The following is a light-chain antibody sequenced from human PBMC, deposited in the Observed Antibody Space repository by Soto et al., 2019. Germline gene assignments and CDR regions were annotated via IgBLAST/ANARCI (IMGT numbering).Light chain of an antibody. Sequence: DIQMTQSPSSLSASVGDRVTITCQASQDIKNYLNWFQQKPGKAPKLLIYDASFLETGVPSRFSGSGSGTDFTFTISSLQPEDIATYYCQQYDHGPRVTFGPGTKVD. J-gene: IGKJ3*01. CDR2: DAS. V-gene: IGKV1-33*01. CDR1: QDIKNY. CDR3: QQYDHGPRVT.